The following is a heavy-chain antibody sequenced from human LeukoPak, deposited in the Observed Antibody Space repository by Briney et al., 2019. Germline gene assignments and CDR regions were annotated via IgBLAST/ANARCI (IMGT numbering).Heavy chain of an antibody. V-gene: IGHV1-46*01. CDR3: ARVVGGWFAFDS. Sequence: GASVKVSCKASGYTFTSYFMHWVRQAPGQGLDWMGIINPSGSSTRYAQKFQGRVTMTCDTSTSTVYMELSSLTSEDTAMYYCARVVGGWFAFDSWGQGTLVTVSS. CDR2: INPSGSST. D-gene: IGHD6-19*01. CDR1: GYTFTSYF. J-gene: IGHJ4*02.